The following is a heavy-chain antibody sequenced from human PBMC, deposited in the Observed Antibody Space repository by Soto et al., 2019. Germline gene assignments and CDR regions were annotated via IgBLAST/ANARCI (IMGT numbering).Heavy chain of an antibody. CDR1: GFTFSIYG. Sequence: GGSMRLSCAASGFTFSIYGMDWVRQAPGKGLEWVAVISYDGSNKYYADSAKGRFTISRDNSKNTLYLQMNSLRAEDTAVYYCAREATAVDFRGGQGTLVTVSS. J-gene: IGHJ4*02. CDR3: AREATAVDFR. V-gene: IGHV3-30*03. D-gene: IGHD5-18*01. CDR2: ISYDGSNK.